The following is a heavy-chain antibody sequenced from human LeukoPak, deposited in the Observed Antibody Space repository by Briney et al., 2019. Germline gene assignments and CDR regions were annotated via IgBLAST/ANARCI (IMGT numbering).Heavy chain of an antibody. CDR2: IYYSGST. CDR1: GGSISSYY. V-gene: IGHV4-59*08. CDR3: ARSKHLGY. Sequence: SETLSLTCTVSGGSISSYYWSWIRQPPGKGLEWIGYIYYSGSTNYNPSLKSRVTISVDTSKNQFSLKLSSVTAADTAVYYCARSKHLGYWGQGTLVTVSS. J-gene: IGHJ4*02. D-gene: IGHD2-21*01.